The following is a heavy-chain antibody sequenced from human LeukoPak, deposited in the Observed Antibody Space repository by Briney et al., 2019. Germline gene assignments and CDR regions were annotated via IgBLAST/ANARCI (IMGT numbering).Heavy chain of an antibody. J-gene: IGHJ6*02. CDR3: TRDHCSYINCYEDYYHGMDV. D-gene: IGHD2-2*01. V-gene: IGHV1-2*02. CDR2: INPNTGAA. CDR1: GYTFTGYY. Sequence: ASVKVSCKASGYTFTGYYMHWVRQAPGKGLEWMGWINPNTGAADIAQKFQGRVTMTRDTSISAAYMELSRLRSDDTAVYYCTRDHCSYINCYEDYYHGMDVWGQGTTVTVSS.